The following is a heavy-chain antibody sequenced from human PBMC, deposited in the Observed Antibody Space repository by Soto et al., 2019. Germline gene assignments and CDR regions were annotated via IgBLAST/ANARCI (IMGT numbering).Heavy chain of an antibody. CDR3: ARDQRRLGFLEWFGGDAFDI. CDR2: IKQDGSEK. CDR1: GFTFSSYW. D-gene: IGHD3-3*01. V-gene: IGHV3-7*01. Sequence: EVQLVESGGGLVQPGGSLRLSCAASGFTFSSYWMSWVRQAPGKGLEWVANIKQDGSEKYYVDSVKGRFTISRDNAKNSLYLQMNSLRAEDTAVYYCARDQRRLGFLEWFGGDAFDIWGQGTMVTVSS. J-gene: IGHJ3*02.